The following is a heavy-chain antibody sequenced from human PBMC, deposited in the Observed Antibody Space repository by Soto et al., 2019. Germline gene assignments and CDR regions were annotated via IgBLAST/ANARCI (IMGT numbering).Heavy chain of an antibody. Sequence: QVQLVQSGAEVKKPGSSVKVSCKASGGTFSSYAISWVRQAPGQGLEWMGGIIPIFGTTNYAQKFQGRVTIPADESTSTAYMELSGLRSEDTAMYYCARVVTVVKSFHYWYFDLWGRGTLVTVSS. V-gene: IGHV1-69*12. CDR3: ARVVTVVKSFHYWYFDL. CDR2: IIPIFGTT. D-gene: IGHD2-15*01. J-gene: IGHJ2*01. CDR1: GGTFSSYA.